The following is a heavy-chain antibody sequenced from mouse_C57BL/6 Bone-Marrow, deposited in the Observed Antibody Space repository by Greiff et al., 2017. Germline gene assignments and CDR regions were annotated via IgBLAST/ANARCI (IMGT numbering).Heavy chain of an antibody. V-gene: IGHV14-4*01. CDR3: TTRWAGFAY. Sequence: VQLKESGAELVRPGASVKLSCTASGFNIKDDYMHWVKQRPEQGLEWIGWIDPENGDTEYASKFQGKATITADTSSNTAYLQLSSLTSEDTAVYYCTTRWAGFAYWGQGTLVTVSA. J-gene: IGHJ3*01. D-gene: IGHD2-3*01. CDR1: GFNIKDDY. CDR2: IDPENGDT.